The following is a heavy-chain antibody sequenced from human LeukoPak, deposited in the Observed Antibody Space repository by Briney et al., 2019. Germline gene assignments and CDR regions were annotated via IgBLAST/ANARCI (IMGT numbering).Heavy chain of an antibody. CDR3: ARVWGGIVGGRFDF. V-gene: IGHV4-39*07. J-gene: IGHJ4*02. CDR2: IYYSGST. CDR1: GGSISSSSHY. Sequence: SETLSLTCTVSGGSISSSSHYWGWIRQPPGKGLEWMGSIYYSGSTYYNPSLKSRVTMSLDTSKNQFSLKLSSVTAADTAVYYCARVWGGIVGGRFDFWGQGTLVTVSS. D-gene: IGHD1-26*01.